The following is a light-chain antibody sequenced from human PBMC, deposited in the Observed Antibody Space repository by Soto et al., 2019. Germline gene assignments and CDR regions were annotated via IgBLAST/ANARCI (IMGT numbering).Light chain of an antibody. CDR1: QSVSSY. CDR3: QQRSNWPPTLT. J-gene: IGKJ4*01. V-gene: IGKV3-11*01. Sequence: EIVLTQSPATLSLSPGERATLSCRASQSVSSYLAWYQQQPGQAPRLLIYDASNRATGIPARFSGSGSGTDVILPTSSLEPADVSVYYCQQRSNWPPTLTFGGGTKVEIK. CDR2: DAS.